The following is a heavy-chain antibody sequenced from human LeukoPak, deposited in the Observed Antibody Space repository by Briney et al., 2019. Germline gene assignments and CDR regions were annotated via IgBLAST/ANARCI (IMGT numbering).Heavy chain of an antibody. CDR1: GGSITTYY. D-gene: IGHD3-9*01. V-gene: IGHV4-59*08. J-gene: IGHJ4*02. CDR3: ARQRRDYDILTGSTQRHFDY. Sequence: SETLSLTCSVSGGSITTYYWSWIRQPPGKGLEWIGYIYNTGTTDYNPSLKSRVTISIDTSKNQFSLKLTSVTAADTAIYYCARQRRDYDILTGSTQRHFDYWGQGTLVAVSS. CDR2: IYNTGTT.